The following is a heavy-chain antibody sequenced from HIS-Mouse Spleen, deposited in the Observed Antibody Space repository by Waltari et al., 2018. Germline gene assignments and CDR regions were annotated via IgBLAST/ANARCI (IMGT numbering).Heavy chain of an antibody. CDR2: IYYSGSN. CDR3: ARVYGSSFPDY. J-gene: IGHJ4*02. Sequence: QLQLQESGPGLVKPSATLSPTCTVSGGSLSSSSYHWGWIRQPPGKGLEWIGSIYYSGSNYYNPSLKSRVTISVDTSKNQFSLKLSSVTAADTAVYYCARVYGSSFPDYWGQGTLVTVSS. CDR1: GGSLSSSSYH. D-gene: IGHD6-6*01. V-gene: IGHV4-39*07.